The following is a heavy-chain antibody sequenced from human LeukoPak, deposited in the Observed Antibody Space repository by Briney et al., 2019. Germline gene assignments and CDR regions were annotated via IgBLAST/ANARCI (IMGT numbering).Heavy chain of an antibody. CDR2: ISHDGSNK. D-gene: IGHD3-10*01. Sequence: PGGSLRLSCLASGFTFSNYAMSWVRQAPGKGLEWVAVISHDGSNKYHADSVKGRLTISRDNSKNTLYLQMNSLRAEDTAVYYCARGLGVVRGVINDYWGQGTLVTVSS. J-gene: IGHJ4*02. CDR1: GFTFSNYA. CDR3: ARGLGVVRGVINDY. V-gene: IGHV3-30-3*01.